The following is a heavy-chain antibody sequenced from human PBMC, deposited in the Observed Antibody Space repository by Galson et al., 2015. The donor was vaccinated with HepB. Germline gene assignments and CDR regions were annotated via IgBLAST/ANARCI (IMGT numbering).Heavy chain of an antibody. CDR1: GFTFSSYS. D-gene: IGHD6-19*01. J-gene: IGHJ4*02. CDR2: IRSSSSNI. CDR3: ARGKSNVAGTGYFDY. V-gene: IGHV3-48*01. Sequence: SLRLSCAASGFTFSSYSMNWVRQAPGKGLEWVSYIRSSSSNIYYADSVKGRFTISRDNAKNSLYLQMNSLRAEDTAVYYCARGKSNVAGTGYFDYWGQGTLVTVSS.